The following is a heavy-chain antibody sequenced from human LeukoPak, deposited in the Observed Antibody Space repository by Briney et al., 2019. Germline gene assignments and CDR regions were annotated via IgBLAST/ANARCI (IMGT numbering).Heavy chain of an antibody. CDR2: IIPIFGTA. D-gene: IGHD4-17*01. V-gene: IGHV1-69*05. CDR3: ARAGEQIGYYFDY. CDR1: GGTFSSYA. Sequence: LVKVSCKASGGTFSSYAISWVRQAPGQGLEWMGGIIPIFGTANYAQKFQGRVTITTDESTSTAYMELSSLRSEDTAVYYCARAGEQIGYYFDYWGQGTLVTVSS. J-gene: IGHJ4*02.